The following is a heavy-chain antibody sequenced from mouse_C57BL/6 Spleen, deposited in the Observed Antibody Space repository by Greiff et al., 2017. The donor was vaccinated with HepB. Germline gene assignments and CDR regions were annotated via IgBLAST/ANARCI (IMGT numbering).Heavy chain of an antibody. CDR2: FHPYNDDT. V-gene: IGHV1-47*01. Sequence: VKLQESGAELVKPGASVKMSCKASGYTFTTYPIEWMKQNHGKSLEWIGNFHPYNDDTKYNEKFKGKATLTVEKSSSTVYLELSRLTSDDSAVYYCARRGYYGSLFDYWGQGTTLTVSS. J-gene: IGHJ2*01. CDR1: GYTFTTYP. CDR3: ARRGYYGSLFDY. D-gene: IGHD1-1*01.